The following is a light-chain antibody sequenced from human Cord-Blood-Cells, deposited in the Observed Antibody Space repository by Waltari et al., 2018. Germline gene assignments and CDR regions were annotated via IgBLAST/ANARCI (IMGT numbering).Light chain of an antibody. V-gene: IGKV3-20*01. J-gene: IGKJ1*01. CDR3: QQYGSSPWT. Sequence: DIVLTQSPGTLSLSPGERATLSCRASQSVSSSYLAWYQQKPDQAPRLLIYGANSRATGIPDRCSGSGSGTDFTRTISRLEPEDFAVYYCQQYGSSPWTFGQGTKVEIK. CDR1: QSVSSSY. CDR2: GAN.